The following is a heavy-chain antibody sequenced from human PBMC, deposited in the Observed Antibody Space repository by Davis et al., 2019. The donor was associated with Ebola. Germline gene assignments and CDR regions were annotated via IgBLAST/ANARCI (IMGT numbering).Heavy chain of an antibody. Sequence: GESLKISCAASGFTFSSYAMSWVRQAPGKGLDWVSSITGSGDSTDYADSVKGRFTISRDNSENTLYLQMNSLRAEDTAVYYCARDRGMRDYDYIWGSYLYGMDVWGQGTTVTVSS. V-gene: IGHV3-23*01. J-gene: IGHJ6*02. CDR3: ARDRGMRDYDYIWGSYLYGMDV. D-gene: IGHD3-16*02. CDR2: ITGSGDST. CDR1: GFTFSSYA.